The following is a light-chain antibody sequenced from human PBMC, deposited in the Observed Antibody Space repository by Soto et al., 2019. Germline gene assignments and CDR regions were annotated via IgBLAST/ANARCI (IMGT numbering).Light chain of an antibody. CDR2: SNN. V-gene: IGLV1-44*01. Sequence: QSVLTQPPSASGTPGQRVTISCSGSRSNIGSNTVNWYQQLPGTAPKLLIYSNNQRPSGVPDRFSGSKSGTSASLAISGLQSEDEADYYCATWDDSLNGPGVVFGGGTKVTVL. CDR1: RSNIGSNT. J-gene: IGLJ2*01. CDR3: ATWDDSLNGPGVV.